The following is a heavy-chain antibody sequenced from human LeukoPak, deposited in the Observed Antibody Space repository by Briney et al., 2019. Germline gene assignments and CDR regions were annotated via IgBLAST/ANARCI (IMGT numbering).Heavy chain of an antibody. CDR3: ARDPMVRGGTIDY. D-gene: IGHD3-10*01. J-gene: IGHJ4*02. Sequence: GGSLRLSCAASGFSFSAYGMNWVRQSPGKGLEWVSAIGGSGATTYYADSVRGRFTISRDNSKNTMYLQMSSLRAEDTAVYYCARDPMVRGGTIDYWGQGTLVTVSS. CDR2: IGGSGATT. V-gene: IGHV3-23*01. CDR1: GFSFSAYG.